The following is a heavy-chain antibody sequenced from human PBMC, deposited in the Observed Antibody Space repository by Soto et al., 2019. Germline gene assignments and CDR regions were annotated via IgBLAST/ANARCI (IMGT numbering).Heavy chain of an antibody. D-gene: IGHD6-13*01. CDR3: ARSPIAAAGPNWFDP. Sequence: SETLSLTCAVSGGSISSGGYSWSWIRQPPGKDLEWIGYIYHSGSTYYNPSLKSRVTISVDRSKNQFSLKLSSVTAADTAVYYCARSPIAAAGPNWFDPWGQGTLVTVSS. J-gene: IGHJ5*02. V-gene: IGHV4-30-2*01. CDR1: GGSISSGGYS. CDR2: IYHSGST.